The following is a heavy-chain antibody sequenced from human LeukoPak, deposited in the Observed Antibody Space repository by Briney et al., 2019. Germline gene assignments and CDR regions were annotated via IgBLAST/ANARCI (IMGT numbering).Heavy chain of an antibody. CDR2: INPNSGGT. V-gene: IGHV1-2*02. J-gene: IGHJ4*02. D-gene: IGHD6-13*01. CDR3: ARAGVIAAAGAANDY. Sequence: GASVKVSCKASGYTFTGYYIHWVRQAPGQGLEWMAWINPNSGGTNFAQKFQGRVTMTRDTSISTAYMELSKPTSDDTAVYYCARAGVIAAAGAANDYWGQGTLVTASS. CDR1: GYTFTGYY.